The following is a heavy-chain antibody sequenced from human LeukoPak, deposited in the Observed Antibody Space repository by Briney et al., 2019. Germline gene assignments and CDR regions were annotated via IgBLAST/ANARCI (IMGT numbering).Heavy chain of an antibody. CDR1: GASISSTTYY. CDR2: IYYSGST. D-gene: IGHD5-18*01. V-gene: IGHV4-39*07. J-gene: IGHJ4*02. CDR3: ARRRGYSYAKNPYYFDY. Sequence: SETLSLTCTVSGASISSTTYYWGWIRQPPRRGLEWLASIYYSGSTYYNPSRKSRVTISVDTSKNQFSLKLSSVTAADTAVYYCARRRGYSYAKNPYYFDYWGQGTLVTVSS.